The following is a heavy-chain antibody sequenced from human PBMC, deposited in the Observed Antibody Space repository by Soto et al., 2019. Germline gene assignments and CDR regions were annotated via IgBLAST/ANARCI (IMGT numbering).Heavy chain of an antibody. Sequence: SETLSLTCTVSGGSISSGDYYWSWLRQSPGKGLEWIGYNYYSGSTYYNPTLKSPVTISIDTSKNQFSLKLSSVTAADTAVYYCARERVPSYIHHTWFGSWGQGTLVTVSS. CDR2: NYYSGST. D-gene: IGHD3-10*01. J-gene: IGHJ5*01. V-gene: IGHV4-30-4*01. CDR1: GGSISSGDYY. CDR3: ARERVPSYIHHTWFGS.